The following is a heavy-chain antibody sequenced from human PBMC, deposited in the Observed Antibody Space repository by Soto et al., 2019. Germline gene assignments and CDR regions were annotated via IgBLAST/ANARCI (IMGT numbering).Heavy chain of an antibody. J-gene: IGHJ5*02. Sequence: GESLKISCQGSGYSFTTHWIAWVRQMPGKGLEYMGIIYPSDSDSRYSPSFQGQVTFSADKSINTAYLQWSSLKASDTAMYYCARHGFYGDYSSNYFDPWGQGTLVTVSS. CDR1: GYSFTTHW. CDR2: IYPSDSDS. D-gene: IGHD4-17*01. V-gene: IGHV5-51*01. CDR3: ARHGFYGDYSSNYFDP.